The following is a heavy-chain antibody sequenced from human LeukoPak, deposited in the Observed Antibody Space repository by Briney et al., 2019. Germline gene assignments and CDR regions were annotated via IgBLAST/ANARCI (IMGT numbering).Heavy chain of an antibody. Sequence: PGGSLRLSCAAPRVSFTSYAMCWVRAALGKRLWCGSAFFGSGGSTYYADSVKGRFTISRDDSKNTLYLQMNRLRAEDTAVYYCAKYRITMIVVGGAFDIWGQGTMVTVSS. J-gene: IGHJ3*02. CDR2: FFGSGGST. V-gene: IGHV3-23*01. CDR3: AKYRITMIVVGGAFDI. D-gene: IGHD3-22*01. CDR1: RVSFTSYA.